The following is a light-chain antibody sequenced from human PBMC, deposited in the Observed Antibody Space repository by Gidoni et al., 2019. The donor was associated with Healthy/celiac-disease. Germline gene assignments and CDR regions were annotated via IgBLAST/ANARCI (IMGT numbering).Light chain of an antibody. J-gene: IGKJ4*01. V-gene: IGKV1D-12*01. CDR1: QGISSW. Sequence: DIQMTQSPSSVSASVGDRVTITCRASQGISSWLASCQQKPGKAPTLLIYAAPSLQSVVPSRFSGSGSGTDFTLTISSLQPEDFATYYCQQANSFPTFGGGTKVEIK. CDR2: AAP. CDR3: QQANSFPT.